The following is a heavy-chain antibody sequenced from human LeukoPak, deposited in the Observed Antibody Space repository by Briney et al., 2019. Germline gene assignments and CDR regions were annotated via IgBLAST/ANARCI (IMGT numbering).Heavy chain of an antibody. CDR3: TTDGVGVEGATYDN. D-gene: IGHD1-26*01. V-gene: IGHV3-15*01. Sequence: PGGSLRLSCAASGFTFSSYWMSWVRQAPGKGLEWVGRIKAKAHGGTIEYAAPVKGRFTISRDDSKNTLYLQMNSLKTEDTAVYYCTTDGVGVEGATYDNWGQGTLASVSS. CDR2: IKAKAHGGTI. J-gene: IGHJ4*02. CDR1: GFTFSSYW.